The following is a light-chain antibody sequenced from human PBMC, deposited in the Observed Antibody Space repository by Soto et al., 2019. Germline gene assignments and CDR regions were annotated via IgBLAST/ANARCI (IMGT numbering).Light chain of an antibody. CDR2: EGT. CDR3: CSFAVGAALV. CDR1: SSNVGTYDL. V-gene: IGLV2-23*01. J-gene: IGLJ2*01. Sequence: QSALTQPASVSASPGQSITISCTGTSSNVGTYDLVSWYQHHPDKAPKLIIYEGTKRPSGISSRFSGSISGNTASLTISGLQAEDDADYYCCSFAVGAALVFGGGTKVTVL.